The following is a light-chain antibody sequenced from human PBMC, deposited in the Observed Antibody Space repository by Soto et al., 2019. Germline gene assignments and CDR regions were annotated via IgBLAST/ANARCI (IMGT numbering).Light chain of an antibody. CDR1: SSNIGNNY. CDR3: GTWDSSLSALVV. V-gene: IGLV1-51*02. Sequence: QSVLTQPPSVSAAPGQKVTISCSGSSSNIGNNYVSWYQQLPGTAPKLLIYENNKRPSGIPDRFSGSKSGTSATLGITGLQTWDEADYYCGTWDSSLSALVVFGGGTKLTVL. J-gene: IGLJ2*01. CDR2: ENN.